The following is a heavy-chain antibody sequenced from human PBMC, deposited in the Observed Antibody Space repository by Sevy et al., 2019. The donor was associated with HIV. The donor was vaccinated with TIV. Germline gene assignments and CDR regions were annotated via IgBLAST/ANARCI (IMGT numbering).Heavy chain of an antibody. J-gene: IGHJ1*01. CDR3: ARGRSDSSGYYPRRHAEYFQH. D-gene: IGHD3-22*01. CDR1: GESFSGYY. Sequence: SETLSLTCAVYGESFSGYYWNWVRQPPGKGLEWIGEINHTGSTNYNPSLKSRVNISVDTSKNQFSLNLSVVTAADTAVYYCARGRSDSSGYYPRRHAEYFQHWGQGTLVTVSS. V-gene: IGHV4-34*01. CDR2: INHTGST.